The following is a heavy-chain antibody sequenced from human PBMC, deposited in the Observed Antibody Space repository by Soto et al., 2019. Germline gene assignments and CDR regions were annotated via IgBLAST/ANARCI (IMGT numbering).Heavy chain of an antibody. V-gene: IGHV4-59*01. Sequence: SETLSLTCSVSGGSISSYYWSWIRQPPGKGLEWIGYIFYSGRSGSTNHNPSLKSRVTISVDTSKNQFSLKLSSVTAADTAVYHCARTALGWFDPWGQGTLVTVSS. CDR3: ARTALGWFDP. J-gene: IGHJ5*02. D-gene: IGHD2-21*02. CDR1: GGSISSYY. CDR2: IFYSGRSGST.